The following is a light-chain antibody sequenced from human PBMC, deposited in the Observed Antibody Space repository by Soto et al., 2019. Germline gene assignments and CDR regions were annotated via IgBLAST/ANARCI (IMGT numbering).Light chain of an antibody. CDR1: QSVSSHY. V-gene: IGKV3-20*01. J-gene: IGKJ1*01. CDR3: QQYGSPGT. CDR2: AAS. Sequence: EIWLTQSPGTLSLSPGERATLSCGASQSVSSHYLAWYKQKPGQAPRLLIYAASSRATGIPVSFSGSGSGTEFTLTISRLEPEDSAVYYCQQYGSPGTFGHGTKVDIK.